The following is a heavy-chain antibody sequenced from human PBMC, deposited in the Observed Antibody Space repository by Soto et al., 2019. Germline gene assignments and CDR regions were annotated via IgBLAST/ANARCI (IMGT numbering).Heavy chain of an antibody. V-gene: IGHV5-51*01. CDR2: IYPGDSNT. Sequence: XSLKISCQGSGYSFPNYYICWVLQMPGKGLEWMGIIYPGDSNTRYTPSFQDQVTISADKSISTAYLQWSSMKASDTAMYYCARQITVRCCMDVWGQGTTVTVSS. CDR1: GYSFPNYY. D-gene: IGHD4-4*01. J-gene: IGHJ6*02. CDR3: ARQITVRCCMDV.